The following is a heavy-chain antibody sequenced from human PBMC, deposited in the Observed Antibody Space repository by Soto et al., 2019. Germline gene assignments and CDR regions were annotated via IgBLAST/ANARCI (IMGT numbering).Heavy chain of an antibody. Sequence: EVKLLESGGGLVPPGASARLSCLTSGFIFDNYAMSWVRQSPGRRLEWVAAISGSGHATYYTQSVQGRFIISRDKSKKTVFLQMINLRAEDTAVYYCAKGRYFDSSGGCANNWGLGTLVTVSS. CDR3: AKGRYFDSSGGCANN. CDR2: ISGSGHAT. D-gene: IGHD3-22*01. J-gene: IGHJ4*02. CDR1: GFIFDNYA. V-gene: IGHV3-23*01.